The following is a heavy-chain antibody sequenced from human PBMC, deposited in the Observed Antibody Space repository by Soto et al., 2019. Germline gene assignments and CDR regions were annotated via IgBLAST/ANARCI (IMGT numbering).Heavy chain of an antibody. J-gene: IGHJ4*02. D-gene: IGHD5-12*01. CDR1: GCTFSSNP. V-gene: IGHV1-69*06. CDR2: TIPTFGAG. CDR3: ARRQASGYNRYFDS. Sequence: AVKVSCKASGCTFSSNPISWMRQAPGQGLEWMGGTIPTFGAGSYAQRFQGRLTITADKSTNTAYMELSSLRPEDTAVYYCARRQASGYNRYFDSWGQGTLVTVSS.